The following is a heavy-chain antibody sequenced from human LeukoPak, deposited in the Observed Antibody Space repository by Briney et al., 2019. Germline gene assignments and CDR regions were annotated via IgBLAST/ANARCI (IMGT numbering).Heavy chain of an antibody. CDR1: GFAFDEHG. CDR2: LSDNGGSP. Sequence: GGSLRLSCTASGFAFDEHGMSWVRQAPGKGLEWVSSLSDNGGSPYYADSVKGRFTISRDNSKNTLHLHLNSLRVEDTAVYYCAKDPETYSSRWFDSWGQGTLVTVSS. CDR3: AKDPETYSSRWFDS. J-gene: IGHJ5*01. V-gene: IGHV3-23*01. D-gene: IGHD2-21*01.